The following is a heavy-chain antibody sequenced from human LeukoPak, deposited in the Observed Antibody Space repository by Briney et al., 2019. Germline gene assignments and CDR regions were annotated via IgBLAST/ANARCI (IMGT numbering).Heavy chain of an antibody. CDR2: MNPNSGNT. D-gene: IGHD2-15*01. Sequence: ASVEVSCKASGYTFTSYDINWVRQATGQGLEWMGWMNPNSGNTGYAQKFQGRVTMTRNTSISTAYMELSSLRSEGAAVYYCARGLLANWFDPWGQGTLVTVSS. CDR1: GYTFTSYD. CDR3: ARGLLANWFDP. V-gene: IGHV1-8*01. J-gene: IGHJ5*02.